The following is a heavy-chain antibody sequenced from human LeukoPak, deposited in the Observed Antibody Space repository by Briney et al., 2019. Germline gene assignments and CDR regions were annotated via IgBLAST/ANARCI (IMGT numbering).Heavy chain of an antibody. D-gene: IGHD3-16*02. CDR2: ISGSGGST. Sequence: GGSLRLSCAASGFTFSSYAMSWVRQAPGKGLEWVSAISGSGGSTYYADSVKGRFTISRDNSKNTLYLQMNSLRAEDTAVYYCARGTGSHRYNFRYWGQGTLVTVSS. CDR1: GFTFSSYA. J-gene: IGHJ4*02. V-gene: IGHV3-23*01. CDR3: ARGTGSHRYNFRY.